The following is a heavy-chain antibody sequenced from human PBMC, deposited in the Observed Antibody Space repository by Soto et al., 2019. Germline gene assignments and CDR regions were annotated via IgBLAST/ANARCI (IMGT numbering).Heavy chain of an antibody. Sequence: EVQLVESGGGLVKPGGSLRLSCAASGFTFSSYSMNWVRQAPGKGLEWVSSISSSSSYIYYADSVKGRFTISRDNAKNSLYLQMNSLRAEDTAVYYCARSLTYCGGDCYSEYYFDYWGQGTLVTVSS. J-gene: IGHJ4*02. CDR3: ARSLTYCGGDCYSEYYFDY. V-gene: IGHV3-21*01. CDR2: ISSSSSYI. CDR1: GFTFSSYS. D-gene: IGHD2-21*02.